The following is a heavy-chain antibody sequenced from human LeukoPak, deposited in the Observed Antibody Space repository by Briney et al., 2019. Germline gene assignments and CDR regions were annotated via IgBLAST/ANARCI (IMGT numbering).Heavy chain of an antibody. J-gene: IGHJ6*03. CDR2: ISSSSRTI. CDR3: ARGVDTAIGPLYYYYMDV. Sequence: GGSLRLSCAASGFTFSSYSMNWVRQAPGKGLEWVSYISSSSRTIYYADSVKGRFTISRDNAKNSLYLQMNSLRAEDTAVYYCARGVDTAIGPLYYYYMDVWGKGTTVTVSS. D-gene: IGHD5-18*01. CDR1: GFTFSSYS. V-gene: IGHV3-48*01.